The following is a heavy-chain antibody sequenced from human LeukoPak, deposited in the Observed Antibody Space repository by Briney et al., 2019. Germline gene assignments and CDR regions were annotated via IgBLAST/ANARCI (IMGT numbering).Heavy chain of an antibody. Sequence: GGSLRLSCAGSGFDFGNYAMSWVRQAPGKGLEWVSGVSASGKTIYYADSVKGRFSISRDSSQNILYLQMNSLRAEDTAVYYCAKDSDIVVAIGAHWGQGTLVTVSS. CDR2: VSASGKTI. J-gene: IGHJ4*02. V-gene: IGHV3-23*01. CDR3: AKDSDIVVAIGAH. D-gene: IGHD2-15*01. CDR1: GFDFGNYA.